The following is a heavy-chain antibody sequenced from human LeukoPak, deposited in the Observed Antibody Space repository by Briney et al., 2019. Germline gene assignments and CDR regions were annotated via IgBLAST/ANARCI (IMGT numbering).Heavy chain of an antibody. Sequence: PSETLSLTCTVSGGSMSDFYWSWIRQPPGKGLEWLGYIHYSGSTNYNPFFKSRGTISVDTSKNQFSLKLTSVTAADTAVYYCARAPANWEDAFDVWGQGTMVTVSS. J-gene: IGHJ3*01. CDR1: GGSMSDFY. CDR3: ARAPANWEDAFDV. V-gene: IGHV4-59*01. CDR2: IHYSGST. D-gene: IGHD7-27*01.